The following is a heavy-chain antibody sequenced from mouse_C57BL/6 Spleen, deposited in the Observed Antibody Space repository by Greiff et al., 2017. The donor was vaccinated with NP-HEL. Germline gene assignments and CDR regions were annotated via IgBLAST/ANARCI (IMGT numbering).Heavy chain of an antibody. CDR2: IYPRSGNT. CDR1: GYTFTSYG. Sequence: QVQLQQSGAELARPGASVKLSCKASGYTFTSYGISWVKQRTGQGLEWIGEIYPRSGNTYYNEKFKGKATLTADKSSSTAYMELRSLTSEDAAVYFCARVYYGSSYVGYAMDYWGQGTSVTVSS. V-gene: IGHV1-81*01. J-gene: IGHJ4*01. CDR3: ARVYYGSSYVGYAMDY. D-gene: IGHD1-1*01.